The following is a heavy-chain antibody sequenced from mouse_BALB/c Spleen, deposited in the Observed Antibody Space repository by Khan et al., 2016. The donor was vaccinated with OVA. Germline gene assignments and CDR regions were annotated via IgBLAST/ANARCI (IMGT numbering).Heavy chain of an antibody. V-gene: IGHV2-2*02. Sequence: QVQLQQSGPGLVQPSQSLSITCTVSGFSLTNYSVHWVRQSPGKGLEWLGVIWSAGSTDYNAAFISRLTIRKDNSRSQVFFKMNSLQPNDTAIYYCARRGYDYGRGALFAYWGHGTLVTVSA. D-gene: IGHD2-4*01. CDR2: IWSAGST. CDR3: ARRGYDYGRGALFAY. J-gene: IGHJ3*01. CDR1: GFSLTNYS.